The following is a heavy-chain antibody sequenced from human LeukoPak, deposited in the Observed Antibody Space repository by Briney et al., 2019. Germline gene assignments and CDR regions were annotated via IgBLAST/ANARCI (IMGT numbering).Heavy chain of an antibody. CDR3: ARIGATYYYGSGEVRPVYYMDV. V-gene: IGHV2-70*11. CDR1: GFSLSTSGMC. CDR2: IDWDDDK. Sequence: ESGPTLVNPTQTLTLTCTFSGFSLSTSGMCVSWIRQPPGKALEWLARIDWDDDKYYSTSLKTRLTISKDTSKNQVVLTMTNMDPVDTATYYCARIGATYYYGSGEVRPVYYMDVWGKGTTVTVSS. J-gene: IGHJ6*03. D-gene: IGHD3-10*01.